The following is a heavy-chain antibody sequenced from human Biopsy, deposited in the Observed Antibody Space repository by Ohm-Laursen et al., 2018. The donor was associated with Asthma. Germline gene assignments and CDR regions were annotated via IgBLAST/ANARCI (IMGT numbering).Heavy chain of an antibody. V-gene: IGHV3-23*01. J-gene: IGHJ4*02. Sequence: SLRLSCSASGFSFNSYAMSWVRQAPGKGLEWVSATSGSGGSTYYADSVKGRFTISRDNSKNTLYLQMNSLRAEDTAVYYCAKGYYYDSSGFDYWGQGTLVTVSS. D-gene: IGHD3-22*01. CDR1: GFSFNSYA. CDR2: TSGSGGST. CDR3: AKGYYYDSSGFDY.